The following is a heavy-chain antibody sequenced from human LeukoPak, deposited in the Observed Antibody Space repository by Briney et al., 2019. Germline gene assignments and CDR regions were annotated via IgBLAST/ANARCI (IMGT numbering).Heavy chain of an antibody. CDR2: ISCSDVST. V-gene: IGHV3-23*01. CDR3: ARVISYFDL. D-gene: IGHD3-3*02. J-gene: IGHJ4*02. Sequence: GGSLSLFCAASVFTFSIYPMICVRRAPGEGLEWVSPISCSDVSTFYADSVKGLFHISRDNAHNTLYLQMTSLRPENTAIYYCARVISYFDLWGQGALVTASS. CDR1: VFTFSIYP.